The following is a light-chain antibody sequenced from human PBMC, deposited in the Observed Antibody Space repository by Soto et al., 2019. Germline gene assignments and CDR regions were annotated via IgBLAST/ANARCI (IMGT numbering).Light chain of an antibody. CDR3: GTWDNSLRAGL. J-gene: IGLJ3*02. Sequence: QSVLTQPPSVSAAPGQTVTISCSGSNSNIGNNDVSWYQQVPGTAPKLLIYDNDKRPSAIHDRFSGSKSGTSATLDITGLQTGDEADYYCGTWDNSLRAGLFGGGTKLTVL. CDR1: NSNIGNND. CDR2: DND. V-gene: IGLV1-51*01.